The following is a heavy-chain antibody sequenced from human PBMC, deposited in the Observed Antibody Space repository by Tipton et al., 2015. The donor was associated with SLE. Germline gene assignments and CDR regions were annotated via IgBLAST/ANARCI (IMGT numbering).Heavy chain of an antibody. Sequence: LRLSCTVSGGSISSGSYYWTWIRQPAGKGLEWIGRIYTSGSTHYNPSLKSRVTISLDTSKNQFSLNLRSVTAADTAVYYCARGGTGDGRNPFDPWGQGTLVTVSS. J-gene: IGHJ5*02. CDR3: ARGGTGDGRNPFDP. V-gene: IGHV4-61*02. CDR2: IYTSGST. D-gene: IGHD4-23*01. CDR1: GGSISSGSYY.